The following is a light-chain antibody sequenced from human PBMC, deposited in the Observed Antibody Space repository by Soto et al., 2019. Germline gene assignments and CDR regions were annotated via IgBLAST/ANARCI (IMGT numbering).Light chain of an antibody. CDR1: QSVSSTY. V-gene: IGKV3-20*01. CDR3: QLYDTSPPGYT. CDR2: GAS. J-gene: IGKJ2*01. Sequence: EIVFTQSPGTLSLSPGERATLSCRASQSVSSTYLAWYQQKPGQAPRLLIYGASTRATGIEDRFSGSGSGTDFILSISRLEPEDFAVYHCQLYDTSPPGYTFAQGTKLEI.